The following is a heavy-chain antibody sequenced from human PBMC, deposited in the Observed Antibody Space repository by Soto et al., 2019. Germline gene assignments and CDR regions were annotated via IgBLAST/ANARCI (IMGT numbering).Heavy chain of an antibody. CDR1: GGSISSYY. D-gene: IGHD2-2*01. CDR3: ARQSVVPAAYVDY. J-gene: IGHJ4*02. Sequence: QVQLQESGPGLVKPSETLSLTCTVSGGSISSYYWSWIRQPPGKGLEWIGYIYYSGSTNYNPSLKSRVTRSVDTSKHQFSLKLSSVTAADTAVYYCARQSVVPAAYVDYWGQGTLVTVSS. V-gene: IGHV4-59*08. CDR2: IYYSGST.